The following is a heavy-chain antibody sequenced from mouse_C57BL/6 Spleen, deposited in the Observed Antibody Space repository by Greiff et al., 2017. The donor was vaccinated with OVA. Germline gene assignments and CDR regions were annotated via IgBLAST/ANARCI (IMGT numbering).Heavy chain of an antibody. J-gene: IGHJ2*01. CDR1: GFTFSDYG. V-gene: IGHV5-17*01. D-gene: IGHD1-1*01. CDR2: ISSGSSTI. Sequence: EVMLVESGGGLVKPGGSLKLSCAASGFTFSDYGMHWVRQAPEKGLEWVAYISSGSSTIYYADTVKGRFTISRDNAKNTLFLQMTSLRSEDTAMYYCARQYYYGSSYSHFDYWGQGTTLTVSS. CDR3: ARQYYYGSSYSHFDY.